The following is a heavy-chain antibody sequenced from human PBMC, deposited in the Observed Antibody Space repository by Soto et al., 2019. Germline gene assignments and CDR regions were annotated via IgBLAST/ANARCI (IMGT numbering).Heavy chain of an antibody. CDR2: IYPGDSDT. J-gene: IGHJ4*02. CDR1: GYSFTRYW. V-gene: IGHV5-51*01. CDR3: ARKHYDILTGLSGNFDY. Sequence: AESLTTSCKDSGYSFTRYWIVWVLQMPGKGLEWMGIIYPGDSDTRYSPSFQGQVTISADKSISTAYLQWRSLKASDTAMYYCARKHYDILTGLSGNFDYWGQGTMVTVSS. D-gene: IGHD3-9*01.